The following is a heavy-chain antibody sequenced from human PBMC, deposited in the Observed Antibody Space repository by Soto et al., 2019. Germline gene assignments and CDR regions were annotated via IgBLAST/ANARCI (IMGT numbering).Heavy chain of an antibody. D-gene: IGHD1-1*01. CDR1: GGFVSSGSYY. CDR3: ARVERGTATTVVDAFDI. V-gene: IGHV4-61*01. Sequence: SETLSLTCAVYGGFVSSGSYYWSWIRQPPGKGLEWIGEMSHSGGTHFNPSLKSRVTISVDTSKNQFSLMTSSVTAADTALYYCARVERGTATTVVDAFDIWGPGTMVT. J-gene: IGHJ3*02. CDR2: MSHSGGT.